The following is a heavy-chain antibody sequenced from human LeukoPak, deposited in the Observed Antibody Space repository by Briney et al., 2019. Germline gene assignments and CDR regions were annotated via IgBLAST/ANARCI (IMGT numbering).Heavy chain of an antibody. CDR3: ARGALPHFYYYMDV. V-gene: IGHV1-2*06. J-gene: IGHJ6*03. CDR1: GYTFTSYD. CDR2: INPNSGGT. Sequence: ASVKVSCKASGYTFTSYDINWVRQAPGQGLKWMGRINPNSGGTNYAQKFQGRVTMTRDTSINTAYMELSRLRPDDTALYYCARGALPHFYYYMDVWGKGTTVTVSS. D-gene: IGHD1-26*01.